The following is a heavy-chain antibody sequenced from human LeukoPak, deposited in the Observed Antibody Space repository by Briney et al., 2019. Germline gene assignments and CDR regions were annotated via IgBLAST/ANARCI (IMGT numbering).Heavy chain of an antibody. Sequence: SETLSLTCVVYGGSFSGYYWNWIRQPPGKGLEWIGEIDHSGTTNYNPSLKSRVTISVDTSKKQFSLKLASVTTADTAVYYCGRARDMAFDIWGRGTMVTVSS. CDR2: IDHSGTT. CDR3: GRARDMAFDI. CDR1: GGSFSGYY. D-gene: IGHD2-21*02. J-gene: IGHJ3*02. V-gene: IGHV4-34*01.